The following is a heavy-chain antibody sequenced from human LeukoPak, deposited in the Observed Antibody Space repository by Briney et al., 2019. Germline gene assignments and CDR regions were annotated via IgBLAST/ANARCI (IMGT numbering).Heavy chain of an antibody. V-gene: IGHV4-59*01. Sequence: SETLSLTCTVSGGSISSYYGSWIRQPPGKGLEWIGYIYYSGSTNYNPSLKSRVTISVDTSKNQFSLKLSSVTAADTAVYYCARDRAGNPKYPYYYYGMDVWGQGTTVTVSS. CDR1: GGSISSYY. J-gene: IGHJ6*02. D-gene: IGHD4-23*01. CDR2: IYYSGST. CDR3: ARDRAGNPKYPYYYYGMDV.